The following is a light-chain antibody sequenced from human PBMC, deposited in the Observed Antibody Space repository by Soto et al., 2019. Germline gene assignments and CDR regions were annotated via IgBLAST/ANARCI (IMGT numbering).Light chain of an antibody. Sequence: TVMTQSPGTLSVSLGERTTLSCRASQSVSIHLAWYQQKPGQAPRLLIYDTSTRATGIPARFSGSGSGTEFTLTISSLQSEDFAVYWCQQYNNWPLTFGPGTRLEIK. J-gene: IGKJ5*01. CDR1: QSVSIH. V-gene: IGKV3-15*01. CDR3: QQYNNWPLT. CDR2: DTS.